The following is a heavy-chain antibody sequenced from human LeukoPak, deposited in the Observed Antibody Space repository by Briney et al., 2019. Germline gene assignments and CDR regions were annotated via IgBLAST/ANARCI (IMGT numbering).Heavy chain of an antibody. V-gene: IGHV3-53*01. D-gene: IGHD3-3*01. CDR2: IYSGGST. CDR1: GFTVSSNY. CDR3: ARKYDFWSSYYRSGAFDI. J-gene: IGHJ3*02. Sequence: GGSLRLSCAASGFTVSSNYMSWVRQAPGKGLEWVSVIYSGGSTYYADSVKGRFTISRDNSKNTLYLQMNSLRAEDTAVYYCARKYDFWSSYYRSGAFDIWGQGTMVTVSS.